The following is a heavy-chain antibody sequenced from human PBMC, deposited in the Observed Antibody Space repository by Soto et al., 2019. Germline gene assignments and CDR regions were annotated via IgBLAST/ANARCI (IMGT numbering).Heavy chain of an antibody. D-gene: IGHD2-15*01. J-gene: IGHJ5*02. CDR3: ARHDGICSGGSCYSEWFDP. CDR1: GGSISSSSYY. V-gene: IGHV4-39*01. Sequence: QLQLQESGPGLVKPSETLSLTCTVSGGSISSSSYYWGWIRQPPGKGLEWIGSIYYSGSTYYNPSLPSRVTISVDTSKNQCPLKLSSVTAADTAVYYCARHDGICSGGSCYSEWFDPWGQGTLVTVSS. CDR2: IYYSGST.